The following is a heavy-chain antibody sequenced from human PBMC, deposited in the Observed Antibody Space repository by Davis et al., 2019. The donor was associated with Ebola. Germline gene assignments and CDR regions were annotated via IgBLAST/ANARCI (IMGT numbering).Heavy chain of an antibody. V-gene: IGHV3-23*01. CDR2: ISGSGGST. J-gene: IGHJ4*02. Sequence: GESLKISCAASGFTFSSYAMSWVRQAPGKGLEWVSAISGSGGSTYYADSVKGRFTISRDNSKNTLYLQMNSLRAEDTAVYYCAKLWARGYDFWSGFDYWGQGTLVTVSS. D-gene: IGHD3-3*01. CDR1: GFTFSSYA. CDR3: AKLWARGYDFWSGFDY.